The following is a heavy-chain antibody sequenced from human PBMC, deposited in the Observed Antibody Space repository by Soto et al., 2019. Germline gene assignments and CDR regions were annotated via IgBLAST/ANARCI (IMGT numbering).Heavy chain of an antibody. J-gene: IGHJ6*02. V-gene: IGHV4-31*03. D-gene: IGHD3-10*01. Sequence: SETLSLTCTVSGGSISSGGYYWSWIRQHPGKGLEWIGYIYYSGSTYYNPSLKSRVTISVDTSKNQFSLKLSSVTAADTAVYYCARDGFPGDYYYYGMDVWGQGTTVTVSS. CDR2: IYYSGST. CDR3: ARDGFPGDYYYYGMDV. CDR1: GGSISSGGYY.